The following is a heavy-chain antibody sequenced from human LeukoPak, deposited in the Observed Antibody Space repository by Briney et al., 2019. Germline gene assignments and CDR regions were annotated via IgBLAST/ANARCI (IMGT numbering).Heavy chain of an antibody. Sequence: GGSLRLSCAASGFTFSSYAMSWVRQAPGKGLEWVSAISGSGGSTYYADSVKGRFTISRDNSKNTLYLQMGSLRAEDMAVYYCARDPGYSSGYYYYGMDVWGQGTTVTVSS. V-gene: IGHV3-23*01. D-gene: IGHD6-19*01. CDR3: ARDPGYSSGYYYYGMDV. J-gene: IGHJ6*02. CDR1: GFTFSSYA. CDR2: ISGSGGST.